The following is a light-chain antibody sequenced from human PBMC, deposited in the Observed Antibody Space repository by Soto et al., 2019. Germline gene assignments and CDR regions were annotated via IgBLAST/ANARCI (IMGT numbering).Light chain of an antibody. V-gene: IGKV3-20*01. CDR2: GAS. J-gene: IGKJ1*01. CDR1: QSVTSSS. CDR3: QQYHTSPLT. Sequence: IVLTQSPGTLSFSPGERATLLCRSSQSVTSSSMAWHQKKPGQAPRLLIYGASSRATGIPDRFSGSGSGTDFNLTIGRLEPEDFALYYCQQYHTSPLTFGQGTKVDIK.